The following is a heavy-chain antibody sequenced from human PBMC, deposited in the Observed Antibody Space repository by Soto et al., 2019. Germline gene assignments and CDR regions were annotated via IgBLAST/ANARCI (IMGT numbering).Heavy chain of an antibody. CDR3: ARGHAASWGNAFDI. D-gene: IGHD7-27*01. J-gene: IGHJ3*02. Sequence: ASVKVSCKASGYTFTSYDINWVRQATGQGLEWMGWMNPNSGNTGYAQKFQGRVTMTRNTSISTAYMELRSLRSEDTAVYYCARGHAASWGNAFDIWGQGTMVTVSS. CDR2: MNPNSGNT. V-gene: IGHV1-8*01. CDR1: GYTFTSYD.